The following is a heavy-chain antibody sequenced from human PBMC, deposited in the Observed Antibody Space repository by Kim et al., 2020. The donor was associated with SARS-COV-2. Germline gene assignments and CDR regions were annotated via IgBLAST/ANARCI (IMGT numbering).Heavy chain of an antibody. CDR3: ARDIGSWYDY. V-gene: IGHV6-1*01. Sequence: YNDYAVSVKSRITINPDTSKNQFSLQLNSVTPEDTAVYYCARDIGSWYDYWGQGTLVTVSS. CDR2: YN. J-gene: IGHJ4*02. D-gene: IGHD6-13*01.